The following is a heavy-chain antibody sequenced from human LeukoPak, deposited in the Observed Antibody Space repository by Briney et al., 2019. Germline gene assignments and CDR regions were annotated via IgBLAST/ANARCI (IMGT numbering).Heavy chain of an antibody. V-gene: IGHV3-30*04. CDR3: AGNYYDSSGYTDY. Sequence: GGSLRLSCAASGFTFSSYAMHWVRQAPGKGLEWVAVISYDGSNKYYADSVKGRFTISRDNSKNTLHLQMNSLRAEDTAVYYCAGNYYDSSGYTDYWGQGTLVTVSS. CDR1: GFTFSSYA. J-gene: IGHJ4*02. D-gene: IGHD3-22*01. CDR2: ISYDGSNK.